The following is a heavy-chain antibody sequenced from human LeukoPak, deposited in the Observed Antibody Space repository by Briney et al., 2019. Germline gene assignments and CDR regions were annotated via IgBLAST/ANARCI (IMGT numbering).Heavy chain of an antibody. CDR1: GYRFTSYW. J-gene: IGHJ4*02. D-gene: IGHD3-9*01. Sequence: GESLRISCKGSGYRFTSYWISWVRPMPGKGVEWMGRIDPSDSYTNYSPSFQGHVTISADKSISTAYLQWSSLKASDTAMYYCARQGLGDYDILTGYYGIDYWGQGTLVTVSS. V-gene: IGHV5-10-1*01. CDR2: IDPSDSYT. CDR3: ARQGLGDYDILTGYYGIDY.